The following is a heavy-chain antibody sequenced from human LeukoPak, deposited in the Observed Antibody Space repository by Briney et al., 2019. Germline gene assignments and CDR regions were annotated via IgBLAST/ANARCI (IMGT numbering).Heavy chain of an antibody. CDR1: GFTFSSYA. Sequence: GRSLRLSCAASGFTFSSYAMHWVRQAPGKGLEWVAVISYDGSNKYYADSVRGRFTISRDNSKNTLYLQMNSPRAEDTAVYYCARDRTITIFGEDYYYGMDVWGQGTTVTVSS. CDR2: ISYDGSNK. V-gene: IGHV3-30-3*01. CDR3: ARDRTITIFGEDYYYGMDV. D-gene: IGHD3-3*01. J-gene: IGHJ6*02.